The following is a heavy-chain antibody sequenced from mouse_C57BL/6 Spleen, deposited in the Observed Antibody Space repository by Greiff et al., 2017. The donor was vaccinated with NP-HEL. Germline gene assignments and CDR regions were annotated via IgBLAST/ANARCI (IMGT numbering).Heavy chain of an antibody. D-gene: IGHD3-3*01. Sequence: EVQRVESGGGLVKPGGSLKLSCAASGFTFTDYGMHWVRQAPEKGLEWVAYISSGSSTIYYADTVKGRFTTSREKAKNTLFLQMTSLRSEDSAMYYGARDRGLGVLGYWGQGTLVTVSA. V-gene: IGHV5-17*01. CDR1: GFTFTDYG. CDR2: ISSGSSTI. CDR3: ARDRGLGVLGY. J-gene: IGHJ3*01.